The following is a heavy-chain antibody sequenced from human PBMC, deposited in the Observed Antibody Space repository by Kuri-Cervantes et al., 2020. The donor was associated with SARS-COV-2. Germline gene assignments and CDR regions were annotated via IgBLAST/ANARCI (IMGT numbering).Heavy chain of an antibody. J-gene: IGHJ3*02. CDR3: ARGGLVPAASDAFDI. CDR1: GYTFTTYY. CDR2: INPSGGST. D-gene: IGHD2-2*01. V-gene: IGHV1-46*03. Sequence: ASVKVSCKASGYTFTTYYMHWVRQAPGQGLEWMGIINPSGGSTSYAQKFQGRVTITRDTSTSTVYMQLSSLRSEDTAVYYCARGGLVPAASDAFDIWGQGTMVTVSS.